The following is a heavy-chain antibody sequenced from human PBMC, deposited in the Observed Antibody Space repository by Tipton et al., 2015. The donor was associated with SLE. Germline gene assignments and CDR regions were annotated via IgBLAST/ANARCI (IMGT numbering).Heavy chain of an antibody. CDR3: ARAQLLADDVYNL. CDR1: GFSVSSNY. D-gene: IGHD6-19*01. V-gene: IGHV3-74*01. J-gene: IGHJ3*01. CDR2: ISSDGTST. Sequence: PRLSCTASGFSVSSNYMNWVRQAPGKGLEWVSRISSDGTSTSYADSVKGRFTISRDNAKNTLYVQMNSLRVEDTTVYYCARAQLLADDVYNLWGRGTMVIVSS.